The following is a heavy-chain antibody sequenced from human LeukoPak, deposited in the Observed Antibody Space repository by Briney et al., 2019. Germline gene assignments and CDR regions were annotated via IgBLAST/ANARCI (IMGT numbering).Heavy chain of an antibody. CDR2: IYYGGST. D-gene: IGHD3-22*01. Sequence: SETLSLTCTVSGGSISSYYWSWIRQPPGKGLEWIGYIYYGGSTNYNPSLKSRVTISVDTSKNQFSLRLSSVTAADTAVYYCARDRYYYDDSGSAFDTWGQGTMVTVSS. J-gene: IGHJ3*02. V-gene: IGHV4-59*12. CDR3: ARDRYYYDDSGSAFDT. CDR1: GGSISSYY.